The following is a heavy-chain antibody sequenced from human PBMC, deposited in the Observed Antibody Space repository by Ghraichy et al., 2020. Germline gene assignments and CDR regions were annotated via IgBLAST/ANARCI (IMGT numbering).Heavy chain of an antibody. CDR1: GFSLTTSGMC. CDR3: ARSTTTLNWFDP. J-gene: IGHJ5*02. D-gene: IGHD1-1*01. CDR2: IDWDDDK. V-gene: IGHV2-70*11. Sequence: SGPTLVKPTQTLTLTCTFSGFSLTTSGMCVTWIRQPPGKALEWLARIDWDDDKYYSTSLKTRLTISKDTSKNQVVLTMTNMDPVDTATYYCARSTTTLNWFDPWGQGTLVTVSS.